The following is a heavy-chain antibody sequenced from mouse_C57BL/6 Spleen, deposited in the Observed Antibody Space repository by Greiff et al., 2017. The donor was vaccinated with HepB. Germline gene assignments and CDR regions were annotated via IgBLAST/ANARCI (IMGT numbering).Heavy chain of an antibody. V-gene: IGHV1-4*01. CDR1: GYTFTSYT. Sequence: VKLMESGAELARPGASVKMSCKASGYTFTSYTMHWVKQRPGQGLEWIGYINPSSGYTKYNQKFKDKATLTADKSSSTAYMQLSSLTSEDSAVYYCARYGNYGYYAMDYWGQGTSVTVSS. CDR2: INPSSGYT. CDR3: ARYGNYGYYAMDY. J-gene: IGHJ4*01. D-gene: IGHD2-1*01.